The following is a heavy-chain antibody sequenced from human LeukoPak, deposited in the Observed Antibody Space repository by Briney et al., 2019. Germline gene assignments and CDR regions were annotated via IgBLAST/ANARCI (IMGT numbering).Heavy chain of an antibody. D-gene: IGHD3-9*01. CDR3: AKDNGILTGSLYYFDY. CDR2: ISGSGGST. Sequence: GGSLRLSCAASGFTFSSYAMSWVRQAPGKGLEWVSAISGSGGSTYYADSVKDRFTISRDNSKNTLYLQMNSLRAEDTAVYYCAKDNGILTGSLYYFDYWGQGTLVTVSS. J-gene: IGHJ4*02. CDR1: GFTFSSYA. V-gene: IGHV3-23*01.